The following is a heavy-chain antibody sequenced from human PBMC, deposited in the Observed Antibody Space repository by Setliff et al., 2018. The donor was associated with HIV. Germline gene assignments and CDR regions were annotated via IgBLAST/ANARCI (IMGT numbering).Heavy chain of an antibody. V-gene: IGHV4-34*01. D-gene: IGHD2-2*01. Sequence: PSETLSLTCAVYGGSFNGYFWSWIRQPPGKGLDWIGEINHSGSTNYNPSLKSRVTISVDTSKNQFSLKLSSVTAADTAVYYCARMGGYCSSTSCYDYFDYWGQGTLVTVSS. CDR3: ARMGGYCSSTSCYDYFDY. CDR2: INHSGST. CDR1: GGSFNGYF. J-gene: IGHJ4*02.